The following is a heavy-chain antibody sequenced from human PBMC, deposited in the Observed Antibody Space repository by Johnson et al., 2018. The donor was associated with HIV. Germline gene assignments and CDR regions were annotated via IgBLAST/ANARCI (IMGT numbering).Heavy chain of an antibody. J-gene: IGHJ3*02. CDR1: GFTFSDYY. D-gene: IGHD6-13*01. Sequence: QVQLVESGGGLVKPGGSLRLSCAASGFTFSDYYMSWIRQAPGNGLEWVSYISSSGSTIYHADSVKGRFTISRDNSKNTLYLQMNSLRAEDTAVYYCARDGAQQLARDAFDIWGQGTMVTVSS. CDR3: ARDGAQQLARDAFDI. CDR2: ISSSGSTI. V-gene: IGHV3-11*04.